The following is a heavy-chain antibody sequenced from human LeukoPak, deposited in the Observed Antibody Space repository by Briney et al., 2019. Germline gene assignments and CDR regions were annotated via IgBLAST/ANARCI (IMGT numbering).Heavy chain of an antibody. J-gene: IGHJ4*02. V-gene: IGHV1-69*13. CDR2: IIPIFGTA. D-gene: IGHD3-9*01. Sequence: SVKVSCKASGYTFTGYYMHWVRQAPGQGLEWMGGIIPIFGTANYAQKFQGRVTITADESTSTAYMELRSLRSDDTAVYYCARAHPPYYDILTGYPNGGVDYWGQGTLVTVSS. CDR3: ARAHPPYYDILTGYPNGGVDY. CDR1: GYTFTGYY.